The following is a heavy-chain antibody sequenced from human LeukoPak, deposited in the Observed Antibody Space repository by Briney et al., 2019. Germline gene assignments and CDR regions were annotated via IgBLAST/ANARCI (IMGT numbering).Heavy chain of an antibody. D-gene: IGHD6-19*01. J-gene: IGHJ4*02. CDR3: ATDGRSSGWYGFDY. CDR1: GFTFSTYS. Sequence: GGSLRLSCAASGFTFSTYSMNWVRQAPGKGLEWVSSITSPVGRMYYADSLKGRITISRDNARSTLYLQMNSLRAEDTAVYYCATDGRSSGWYGFDYWGQGILVTVSS. CDR2: ITSPVGRM. V-gene: IGHV3-21*01.